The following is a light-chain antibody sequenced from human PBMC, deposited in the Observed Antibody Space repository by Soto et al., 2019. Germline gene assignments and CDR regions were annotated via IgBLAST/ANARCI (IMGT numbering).Light chain of an antibody. J-gene: IGKJ1*01. CDR2: GAS. Sequence: EIVLTQSPGTLSLSPGEGATLSCRASQSVSTNFFAWYQQKPGQAPRLLIYGASTRATGIPGRFSGSGSGTDFTLTISRLEPEDVAVYYCQQYGRTSWTFGQGTKVEIK. CDR3: QQYGRTSWT. V-gene: IGKV3-20*01. CDR1: QSVSTNF.